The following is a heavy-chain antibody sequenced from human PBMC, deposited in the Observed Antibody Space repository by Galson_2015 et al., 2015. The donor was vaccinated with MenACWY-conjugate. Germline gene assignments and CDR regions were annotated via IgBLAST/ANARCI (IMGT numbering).Heavy chain of an antibody. CDR3: ANNDDKGFLDYFDY. CDR1: GFTVSSNY. CDR2: IYSGGST. Sequence: SLRLSCAASGFTVSSNYMSWVGQAPGTGVEWVSVIYSGGSTYYADSVKGRFTISRHISKNTLYLQMNSLRAEDPAVYYCANNDDKGFLDYFDYWGQGTLVTFSS. D-gene: IGHD3-3*01. V-gene: IGHV3-53*04. J-gene: IGHJ4*02.